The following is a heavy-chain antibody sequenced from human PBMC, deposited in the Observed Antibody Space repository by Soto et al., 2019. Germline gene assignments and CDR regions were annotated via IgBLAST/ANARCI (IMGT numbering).Heavy chain of an antibody. Sequence: QITLKESGPPLVKPTQTLTLTCTFSGFSLSTSGVGVGWIRQPPGMALEWLALIYWDDDKRYSPSLKSRLTITKDTSKNQVVLTMTNMDPVDTATYYCAHRRGGSSSWYDYFDYWGQGTLVTVSS. D-gene: IGHD6-13*01. J-gene: IGHJ4*02. V-gene: IGHV2-5*02. CDR3: AHRRGGSSSWYDYFDY. CDR1: GFSLSTSGVG. CDR2: IYWDDDK.